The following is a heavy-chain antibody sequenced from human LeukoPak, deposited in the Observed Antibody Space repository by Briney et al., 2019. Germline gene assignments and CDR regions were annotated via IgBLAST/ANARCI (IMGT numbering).Heavy chain of an antibody. J-gene: IGHJ5*01. CDR2: ISASGAST. Sequence: GGSLRVSCSASGFTFSSSAMNWVRQAPGNGLEWVSAISASGASTYYADSVKGRFTISRDNSKNTLYLRMNSLRAEDTAVYYCAKHRGYSSDWFDPWGQGTLVTVSS. CDR3: AKHRGYSSDWFDP. D-gene: IGHD5-18*01. CDR1: GFTFSSSA. V-gene: IGHV3-23*01.